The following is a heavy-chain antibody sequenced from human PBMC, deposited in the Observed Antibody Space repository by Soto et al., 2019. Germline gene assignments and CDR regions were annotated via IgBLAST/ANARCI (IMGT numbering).Heavy chain of an antibody. CDR3: AMVDVYVTPSPQDV. D-gene: IGHD3-16*01. CDR1: GCTFSSYA. J-gene: IGHJ6*02. CDR2: IIPIFGTA. Sequence: SVKVSCKASGCTFSSYAISWVRQAPGQGLEWMGGIIPIFGTANYAQNLQGRVTLTTDTSTSTAYMELTSLRSNDTAIYYCAMVDVYVTPSPQDVWGQGTTVTVSS. V-gene: IGHV1-69*05.